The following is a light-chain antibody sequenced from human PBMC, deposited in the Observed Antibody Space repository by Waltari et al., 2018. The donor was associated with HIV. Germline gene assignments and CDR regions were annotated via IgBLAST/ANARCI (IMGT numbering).Light chain of an antibody. Sequence: QSVLTQAPSVSGAPGQRVTISCTGSSSNIGAHFDVHWYQLLPGSSPKLLIFANSNRPSGVPDRFSGAKSCTSASLAITGLHPEDEAEYYCQSFDSSLNAYVFGTGTTVIVL. CDR3: QSFDSSLNAYV. CDR1: SSNIGAHFD. CDR2: ANS. V-gene: IGLV1-40*01. J-gene: IGLJ1*01.